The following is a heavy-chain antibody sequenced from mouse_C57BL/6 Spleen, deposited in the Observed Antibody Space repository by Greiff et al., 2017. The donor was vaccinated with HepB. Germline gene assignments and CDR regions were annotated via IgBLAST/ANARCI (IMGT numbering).Heavy chain of an antibody. CDR1: GYTFTSYW. Sequence: VQLQQPGAELVRPGTSVKLSCKASGYTFTSYWMHWVKQRPGQGLEWIGVIDPSDSYTNYNQKFKGKATLTVDTSSSTAYMQLSSLTSEDSAVYYCAWRRMDSNYAYYAMDYWGQGTSVTVSS. CDR2: IDPSDSYT. CDR3: AWRRMDSNYAYYAMDY. D-gene: IGHD2-5*01. J-gene: IGHJ4*01. V-gene: IGHV1-59*01.